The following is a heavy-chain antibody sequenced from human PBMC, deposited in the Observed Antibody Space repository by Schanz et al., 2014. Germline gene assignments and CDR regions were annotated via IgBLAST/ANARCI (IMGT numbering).Heavy chain of an antibody. J-gene: IGHJ4*02. D-gene: IGHD3-16*01. CDR2: IVPTFGTV. CDR1: GVTFSNHP. V-gene: IGHV1-69*08. CDR3: AREGGNGDYYFHY. Sequence: QVQVVQSGAEVKKPGSSVKVSCTTSGVTFSNHPLSWIRQAPGQGLEWMGSIVPTFGTVNYAQKFQARVTITADRSTSTTYMELSSLTSDDTAVYFCAREGGNGDYYFHYWGQGSLVTVSS.